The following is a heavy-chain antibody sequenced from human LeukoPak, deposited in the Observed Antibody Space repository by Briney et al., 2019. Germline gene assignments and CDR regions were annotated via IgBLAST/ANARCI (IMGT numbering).Heavy chain of an antibody. Sequence: SETLSLTCAVYGGSFSGYYWSWIRQPPGKGQEWIGEINHSGSTNYNPSLKSRVTISVDTSKNQFSLKLSSVTAADTAVYYCARGEYSFVYFDYWGQGTLVTVSS. V-gene: IGHV4-34*01. CDR3: ARGEYSFVYFDY. D-gene: IGHD6-6*01. CDR1: GGSFSGYY. J-gene: IGHJ4*02. CDR2: INHSGST.